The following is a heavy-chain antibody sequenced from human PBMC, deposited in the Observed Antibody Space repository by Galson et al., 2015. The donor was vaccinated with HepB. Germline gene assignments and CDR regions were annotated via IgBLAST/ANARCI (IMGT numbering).Heavy chain of an antibody. J-gene: IGHJ6*02. V-gene: IGHV4-34*01. CDR2: INHSGST. CDR3: ARVDYYDSSGYYSPNYYYGMDV. CDR1: GGSFSGYY. D-gene: IGHD3-22*01. Sequence: TLSLTCAVYGGSFSGYYWSWIRQPPGKGLEWIGEINHSGSTNYNPSLKSRVTISVDTSKNQFSLKLSSVTAADTAVYYCARVDYYDSSGYYSPNYYYGMDVWGQGTTVTVSS.